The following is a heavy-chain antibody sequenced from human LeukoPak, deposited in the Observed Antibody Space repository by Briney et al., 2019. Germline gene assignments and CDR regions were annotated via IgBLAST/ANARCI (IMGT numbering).Heavy chain of an antibody. J-gene: IGHJ3*02. D-gene: IGHD3-10*01. CDR1: GGSISSGSYY. CDR3: ARVPSAIPRGAFDI. Sequence: SQTLSLTCTVSGGSISSGSYYWSWIRQPAGKGLEWIGRIYTSGSTNYNPSLKSRVTISVDTSKNQFSLKLSSVTAADTAVYYCARVPSAIPRGAFDIWGQGTMVTVSS. V-gene: IGHV4-61*02. CDR2: IYTSGST.